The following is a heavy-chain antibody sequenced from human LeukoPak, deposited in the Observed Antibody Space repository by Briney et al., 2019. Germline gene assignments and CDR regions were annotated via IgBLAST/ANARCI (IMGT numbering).Heavy chain of an antibody. CDR1: GGTFSSYA. Sequence: SVKVSCKASGGTFSSYAISWVRQAPGQGLEWMGGIIPIFGTANYAQKFQGRVTITADKPTNTAYMELSSLRSEDTAVYYCASGRTDIVVVPATLRNYYLDYWGQGTLVTVSS. V-gene: IGHV1-69*06. CDR2: IIPIFGTA. J-gene: IGHJ4*02. D-gene: IGHD2-2*01. CDR3: ASGRTDIVVVPATLRNYYLDY.